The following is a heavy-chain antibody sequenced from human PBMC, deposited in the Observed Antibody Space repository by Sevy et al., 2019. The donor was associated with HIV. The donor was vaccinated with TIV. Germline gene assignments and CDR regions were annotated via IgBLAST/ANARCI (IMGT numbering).Heavy chain of an antibody. J-gene: IGHJ4*02. D-gene: IGHD2-15*01. CDR3: AKAYCGGGGCYSNFDY. CDR2: ISGGGGTT. V-gene: IGHV3-23*01. CDR1: RFTFRDYA. Sequence: GGSLRLSCTASRFTFRDYAMTWVRQAPGKGLEWVSTISGGGGTTDYTDSVKGRFTISRDNSKNMLYLHMNSLRAEDTAVYYCAKAYCGGGGCYSNFDYCGQVTPVTVSS.